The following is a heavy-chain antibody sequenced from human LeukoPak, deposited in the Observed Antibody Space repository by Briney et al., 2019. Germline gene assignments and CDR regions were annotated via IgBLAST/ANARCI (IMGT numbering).Heavy chain of an antibody. CDR3: AGSPYNWNLWEFGY. V-gene: IGHV3-53*01. Sequence: GGSLRLSCVVSGFTVSSNYMSWVRQAPGKGLEWVSIIYSVGTTYYTDSVKGRFTISGDSSRNTVYLQMNSLRAEDTAVYYCAGSPYNWNLWEFGYWGQGTLVTVSS. D-gene: IGHD1-7*01. CDR1: GFTVSSNY. CDR2: IYSVGTT. J-gene: IGHJ4*02.